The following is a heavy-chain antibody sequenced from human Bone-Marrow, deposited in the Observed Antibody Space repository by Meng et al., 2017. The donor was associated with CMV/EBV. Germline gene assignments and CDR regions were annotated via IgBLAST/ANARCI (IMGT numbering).Heavy chain of an antibody. CDR1: GYTFTSYG. CDR3: ARYCSSTSCPKGAFDI. D-gene: IGHD2-2*01. J-gene: IGHJ3*02. V-gene: IGHV1-18*01. CDR2: ISAYNGNT. Sequence: ASVKVSCKASGYTFTSYGISWVRQAPGQGLEGMGWISAYNGNTNYAQKLQGRVTMTTDTSTSTAYMELRSLRSDDTAVYYCARYCSSTSCPKGAFDIWGQGTMVTVSS.